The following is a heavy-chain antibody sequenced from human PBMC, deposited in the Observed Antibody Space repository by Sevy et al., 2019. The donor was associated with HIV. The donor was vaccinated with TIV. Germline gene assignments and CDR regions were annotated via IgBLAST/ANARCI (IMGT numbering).Heavy chain of an antibody. CDR1: GFTFSSGW. J-gene: IGHJ4*02. D-gene: IGHD6-6*01. CDR3: TTDRAIGIRPLFDY. CDR2: VKSKADGGTT. Sequence: GGSLRLSCAASGFTFSSGWMAWVRQAPGKGLEWVGRVKSKADGGTTDYAAPVSGRFTISRDDSKNTLYLQTNSLKTEDTAVYYCTTDRAIGIRPLFDYWGQGTLVTVSS. V-gene: IGHV3-15*01.